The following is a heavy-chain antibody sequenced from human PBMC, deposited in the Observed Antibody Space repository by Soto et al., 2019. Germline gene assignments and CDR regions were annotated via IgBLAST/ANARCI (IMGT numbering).Heavy chain of an antibody. CDR2: INSDGSST. D-gene: IGHD3-16*01. V-gene: IGHV3-74*01. CDR1: GFTFSSYW. CDR3: ARVAGGVGLDY. J-gene: IGHJ4*02. Sequence: GGSLRLSCAASGFTFSSYWMHWVRQAPGKGLVWVSRINSDGSSTSYADSVKGRFTISRDNAKNTLYLQMNSLRAEDTAVYYCARVAGGVGLDYWGQGTLVTVSS.